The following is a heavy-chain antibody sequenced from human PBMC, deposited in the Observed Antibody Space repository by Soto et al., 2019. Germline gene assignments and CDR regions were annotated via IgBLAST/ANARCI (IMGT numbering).Heavy chain of an antibody. CDR2: ISSSGSTI. V-gene: IGHV3-48*03. D-gene: IGHD6-13*01. CDR1: GFTFSSYE. J-gene: IGHJ4*02. Sequence: GGYLRISCAAYGFTFSSYEMNWVRQAPGKGLEWVSYISSSGSTIYYADSVKGRFTISRDNAKNSLYLQMNSLRAEDTAVYYFSLIAAATSPNDVRGPGTLLTVS. CDR3: SLIAAATSPNDV.